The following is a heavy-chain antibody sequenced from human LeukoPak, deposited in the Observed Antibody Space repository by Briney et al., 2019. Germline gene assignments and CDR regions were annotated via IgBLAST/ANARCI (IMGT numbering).Heavy chain of an antibody. CDR1: GFTVSSNY. CDR3: ARINSHSDNYYYPWFDP. CDR2: IYSGGST. Sequence: PGGSLRLSCAASGFTVSSNYMSWVRQAPGKGLEWVSIIYSGGSTFYADSVKGRFTISRDNSKNTLYLQMNSLRAEDTALYYCARINSHSDNYYYPWFDPWGQGILVTVSS. V-gene: IGHV3-53*01. J-gene: IGHJ5*02. D-gene: IGHD3-22*01.